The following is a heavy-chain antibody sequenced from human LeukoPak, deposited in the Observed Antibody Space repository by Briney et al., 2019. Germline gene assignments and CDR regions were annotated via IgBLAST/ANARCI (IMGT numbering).Heavy chain of an antibody. J-gene: IGHJ6*02. D-gene: IGHD3-10*01. V-gene: IGHV4-59*12. Sequence: SETLSLTCIVSGGSILTYSWNWIRQSPGKGLEWIGYIPHTGTTSYRSSLKSRVTISVDKSKNQFSLKLSSVTAADTAVYYCARGGIRDYYGSGSYSYGMDVWGQGTTVTVSS. CDR3: ARGGIRDYYGSGSYSYGMDV. CDR1: GGSILTYS. CDR2: IPHTGTT.